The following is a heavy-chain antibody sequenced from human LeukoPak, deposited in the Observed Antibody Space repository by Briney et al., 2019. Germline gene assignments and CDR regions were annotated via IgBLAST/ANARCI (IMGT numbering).Heavy chain of an antibody. Sequence: ASVKVSCKASGYTFTGYYLHWVRQAPGQGLEWMGWINPNSGGTNYAQKFQGRVTMTRDTSISTAYMELSRLRSDDTAVYYCARDHSNDFWSGSGPLYYMDVWGKGTTVTVSS. J-gene: IGHJ6*03. CDR2: INPNSGGT. CDR1: GYTFTGYY. D-gene: IGHD3-3*01. V-gene: IGHV1-2*02. CDR3: ARDHSNDFWSGSGPLYYMDV.